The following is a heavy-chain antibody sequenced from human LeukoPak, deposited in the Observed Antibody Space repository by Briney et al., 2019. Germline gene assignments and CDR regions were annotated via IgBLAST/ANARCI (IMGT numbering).Heavy chain of an antibody. Sequence: ASVKVSCKASGYTFTSYYMHWVRQAPGQGLEWMGIINPSGGSTSYAQKFQGRVTITRDTSTSTVYMELSSLRSEDTAVYYCARARYYYDSSGYLFDYWGQGTLVTVSS. CDR1: GYTFTSYY. CDR3: ARARYYYDSSGYLFDY. CDR2: INPSGGST. V-gene: IGHV1-46*01. J-gene: IGHJ4*02. D-gene: IGHD3-22*01.